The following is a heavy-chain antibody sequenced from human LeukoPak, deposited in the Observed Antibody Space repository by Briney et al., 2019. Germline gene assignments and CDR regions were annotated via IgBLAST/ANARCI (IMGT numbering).Heavy chain of an antibody. CDR1: GGSISSHY. D-gene: IGHD3-10*02. V-gene: IGHV4-59*11. J-gene: IGHJ5*02. CDR2: IYYSGST. Sequence: PSETLSLTCTVSGGSISSHYWSWIRQPPGKGLEWIGYIYYSGSTNYNPSLKGRVTISVDTSKNQFSLKLSSVTAADTAVYYCARGGYVWFDPWGQGTLVTVSS. CDR3: ARGGYVWFDP.